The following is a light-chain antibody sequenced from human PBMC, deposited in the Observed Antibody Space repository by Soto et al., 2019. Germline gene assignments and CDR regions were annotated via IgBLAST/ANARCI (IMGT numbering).Light chain of an antibody. CDR3: QQYYSTPRT. V-gene: IGKV4-1*01. J-gene: IGKJ1*01. Sequence: DIVMTQSPDSLTASLGERATINCKSSQSVLYSSDNKNYLAWYHQKPGQPPKLLIYWASTRESGVPDRFSGSGSGTDFTLTISNLQAEDVAVYYCQQYYSTPRTFGQGTKVEIK. CDR2: WAS. CDR1: QSVLYSSDNKNY.